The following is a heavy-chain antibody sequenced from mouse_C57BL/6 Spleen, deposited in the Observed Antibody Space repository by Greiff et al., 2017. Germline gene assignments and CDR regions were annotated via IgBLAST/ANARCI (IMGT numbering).Heavy chain of an antibody. V-gene: IGHV1-4*01. CDR2: INPSSGYT. J-gene: IGHJ3*01. D-gene: IGHD2-3*01. Sequence: VQLQQSGAELARPGASVKMSCKASGYTFTSYTMHWVKQRPGQGLEWIGYINPSSGYTKYNQKFKDKATLTADKSSSTAYMQLSSLTSEDSAVYYGGRMGDGYYFAWFAYWGQGTLVTGSA. CDR3: GRMGDGYYFAWFAY. CDR1: GYTFTSYT.